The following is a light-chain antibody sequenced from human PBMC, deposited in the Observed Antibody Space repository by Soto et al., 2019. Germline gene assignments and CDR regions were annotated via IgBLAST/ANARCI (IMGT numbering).Light chain of an antibody. J-gene: IGLJ1*01. V-gene: IGLV2-8*01. CDR1: INDVGGYNY. CDR3: MSYAGGNRFV. CDR2: QVT. Sequence: ARTSVVSGTGVHVRAGPIFSDRTINDVGGYNYVSWYQQHPGKVPQLMIYQVTKRPSGVPDRFSASKSDTTASLTISGLQAEDEGDYYCMSYAGGNRFVFGTGTKVTV.